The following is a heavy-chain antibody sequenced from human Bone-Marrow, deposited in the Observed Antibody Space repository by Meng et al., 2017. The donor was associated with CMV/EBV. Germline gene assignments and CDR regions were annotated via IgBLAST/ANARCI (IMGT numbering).Heavy chain of an antibody. V-gene: IGHV6-1*01. D-gene: IGHD1-26*01. CDR2: TYYRSKWYN. Sequence: SCAISGDSVSSNSAAWNWIRQSPSRGLEWLGRTYYRSKWYNDYAVSVKSRITINPDTSKNQFSLQLNSVTPEDTAVYYCARDYEEWELVGWFDPWGQGTLVTVSS. J-gene: IGHJ5*02. CDR3: ARDYEEWELVGWFDP. CDR1: GDSVSSNSAA.